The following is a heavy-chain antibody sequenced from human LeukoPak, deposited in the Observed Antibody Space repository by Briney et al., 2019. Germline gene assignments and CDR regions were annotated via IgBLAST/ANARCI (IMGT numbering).Heavy chain of an antibody. CDR1: GYSFTSYW. D-gene: IGHD5-18*01. CDR2: IYPGDSDT. CDR3: ARCTSNGYSYPHDAFDI. Sequence: GESLKISCKGSGYSFTSYWVGWVRQLPGKGLEWMGIIYPGDSDTRYSPSFQGQVTISADKSISTAYLQWSSLKASDTAMYYCARCTSNGYSYPHDAFDIWGQGTMVTVSS. V-gene: IGHV5-51*01. J-gene: IGHJ3*02.